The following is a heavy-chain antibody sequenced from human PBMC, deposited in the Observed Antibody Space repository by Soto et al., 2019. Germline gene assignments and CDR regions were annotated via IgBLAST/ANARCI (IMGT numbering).Heavy chain of an antibody. CDR1: GFTFSSYS. CDR3: ARAADYSNLPYYYYYMDV. Sequence: GGSLRLSCAASGFTFSSYSMNWVRQAPGKGLEWVSYISSSSNTIYNADSVKGRFTISRDNAKNSLYLQMNSLRAEDTAVYYCARAADYSNLPYYYYYMDVWGKGTTVTVSS. J-gene: IGHJ6*03. CDR2: ISSSSNTI. D-gene: IGHD4-4*01. V-gene: IGHV3-48*01.